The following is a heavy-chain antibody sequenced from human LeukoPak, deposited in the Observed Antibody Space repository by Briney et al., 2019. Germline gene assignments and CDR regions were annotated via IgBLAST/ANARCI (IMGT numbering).Heavy chain of an antibody. D-gene: IGHD3-3*01. CDR1: GGTLNSYT. CDR3: ARGTVSAPKAPLDS. V-gene: IGHV1-69*13. CDR2: IIPIFGTT. Sequence: SLKVSCKTSGGTLNSYTFSWVRQAPEQGLEWMGRIIPIFGTTNYAQRFQERVTISADESTGTIYMDLNSLRSDDTAVYYCARGTVSAPKAPLDSWGQGTLVTVSS. J-gene: IGHJ4*02.